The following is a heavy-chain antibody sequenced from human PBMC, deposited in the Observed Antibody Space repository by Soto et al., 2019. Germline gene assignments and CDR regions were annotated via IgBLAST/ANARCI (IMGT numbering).Heavy chain of an antibody. CDR2: ISAYNGNT. Sequence: QVQLVQSGAGGKKPGASVKVSCTASGYTFTSYAISWVRQPPEQGLEWMGGISAYNGNTNYAQNLQGRVTMTTDTPTSTAYMELRRLRSDDTAVYYCARDSPPIASWGQGTLVTVSS. CDR1: GYTFTSYA. J-gene: IGHJ5*02. CDR3: ARDSPPIAS. V-gene: IGHV1-18*01. D-gene: IGHD3-3*02.